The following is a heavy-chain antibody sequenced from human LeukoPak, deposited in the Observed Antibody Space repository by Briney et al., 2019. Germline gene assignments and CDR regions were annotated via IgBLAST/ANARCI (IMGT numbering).Heavy chain of an antibody. CDR2: IYYSGST. V-gene: IGHV4-59*11. J-gene: IGHJ2*01. CDR1: GGSLTYHY. CDR3: ARVYGDYRNWYFDL. D-gene: IGHD4-17*01. Sequence: SETLSLTCTVSGGSLTYHYWTWIRQSPGRRPEWIGYIYYSGSTYYNPSLKSRVTISVDTSKNQFSLKLSSVTAADTAVYYCARVYGDYRNWYFDLWGRGTLVTVSS.